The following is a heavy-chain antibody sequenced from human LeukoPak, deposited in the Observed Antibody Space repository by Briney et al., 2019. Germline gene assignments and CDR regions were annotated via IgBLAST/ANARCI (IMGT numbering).Heavy chain of an antibody. CDR1: GFIFNNYA. CDR3: AKSRSSGSSSSNY. D-gene: IGHD6-13*01. J-gene: IGHJ4*01. V-gene: IGHV3-23*01. Sequence: GGSQRLSCAASGFIFNNYALSWVRQAPGKGLEWVSSISGSGDSTYYADSVKGRFTISRDNSNNTLFLQMHSLRAEDTALYDCAKSRSSGSSSSNYWGHGTLVTVSS. CDR2: ISGSGDST.